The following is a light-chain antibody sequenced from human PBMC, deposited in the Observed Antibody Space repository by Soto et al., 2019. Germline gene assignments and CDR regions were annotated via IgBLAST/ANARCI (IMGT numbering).Light chain of an antibody. V-gene: IGLV3-1*01. CDR1: KLGEYY. J-gene: IGLJ2*01. CDR2: LDS. CDR3: QAWDDSTSVV. Sequence: SYELSQPPSVSVSPGQTATISCSGEKLGEYYAAWYQQKPGQSPILVIYLDSKRPSGIPERFSGSASGNTATLTISGTQAMDEAHYYCQAWDDSTSVVFGGGTKVTVL.